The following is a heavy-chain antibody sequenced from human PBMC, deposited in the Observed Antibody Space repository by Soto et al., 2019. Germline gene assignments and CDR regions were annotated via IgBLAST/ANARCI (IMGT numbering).Heavy chain of an antibody. CDR3: AREGHGTRRPIGYYYYGMDV. Sequence: PGGSLRLSCAASGFTFSSYEMNWVRQAPGKGLEWVSYISSSGSTIYYADSVKGRFTISRDNAKNSLYLQMNSLRAEGTAVYYCAREGHGTRRPIGYYYYGMDVWGQGTTVTVSS. J-gene: IGHJ6*02. CDR2: ISSSGSTI. V-gene: IGHV3-48*03. CDR1: GFTFSSYE.